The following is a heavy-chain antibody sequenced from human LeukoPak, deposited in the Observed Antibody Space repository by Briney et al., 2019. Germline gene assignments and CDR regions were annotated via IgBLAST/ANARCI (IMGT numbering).Heavy chain of an antibody. V-gene: IGHV4-59*01. CDR2: IYDSGST. Sequence: PSETLSLTCTVSGDSISSYYWSWIRQPPGKGLEWIGNIYDSGSTNYNPSLKSRVTISVDTSKNQCSLKLSSVTAADTAVYYCARQSISGSSLSYLDYWGQGTLVNVSS. D-gene: IGHD3-22*01. CDR3: ARQSISGSSLSYLDY. CDR1: GDSISSYY. J-gene: IGHJ4*02.